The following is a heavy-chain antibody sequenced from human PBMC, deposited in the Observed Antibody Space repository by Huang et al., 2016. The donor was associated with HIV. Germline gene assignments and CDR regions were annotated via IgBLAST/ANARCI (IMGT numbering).Heavy chain of an antibody. Sequence: QVRLQESGAGLVEPSQPLALTCTVSGVPISSGGFYWTWIRQPPGKGLEWVGYGYYDGSSHYNPSLKSRVIVSVDMSKNQFYLKLNSVTDADTAFYYCARAPYDSRGYYFCGRGTLVTVSS. CDR2: GYYDGSS. J-gene: IGHJ4*02. V-gene: IGHV4-30-4*08. CDR1: GVPISSGGFY. CDR3: ARAPYDSRGYYF. D-gene: IGHD3-22*01.